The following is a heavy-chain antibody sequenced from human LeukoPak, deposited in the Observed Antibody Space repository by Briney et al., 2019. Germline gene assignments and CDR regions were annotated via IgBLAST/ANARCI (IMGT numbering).Heavy chain of an antibody. Sequence: GASVKVSCKASGSTFSSYAISWVRQAPGQGLEWMGRIIPILGIANYAQKFQGRVTITADKSTSTAYMELSSLRSEDTAVYYCAREDSSSWYGNYWGQGTLVTVSS. CDR2: IIPILGIA. CDR3: AREDSSSWYGNY. V-gene: IGHV1-69*04. J-gene: IGHJ4*02. D-gene: IGHD6-13*01. CDR1: GSTFSSYA.